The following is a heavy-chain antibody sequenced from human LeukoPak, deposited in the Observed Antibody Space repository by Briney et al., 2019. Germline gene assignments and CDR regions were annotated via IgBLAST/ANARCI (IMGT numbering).Heavy chain of an antibody. J-gene: IGHJ4*02. V-gene: IGHV4-34*01. CDR3: ARDEGSSGWYNY. CDR1: GGSFSGYY. Sequence: PSETLSLTCAVYGGSFSGYYWSWIRQPPGKGLEWIGEINHSGSTNYNPSLKSRVTMSVDTSKNQFSLKLSSVTAADTAVYYCARDEGSSGWYNYWGQGTLVTVSS. CDR2: INHSGST. D-gene: IGHD6-19*01.